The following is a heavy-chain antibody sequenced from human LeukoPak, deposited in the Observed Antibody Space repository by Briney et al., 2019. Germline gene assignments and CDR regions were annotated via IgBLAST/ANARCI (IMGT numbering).Heavy chain of an antibody. J-gene: IGHJ4*02. D-gene: IGHD3-22*01. CDR2: ISGSGGST. Sequence: GGSLRLSCAVSGFTFSSYAMSWVRQAPGKGLEWVSAISGSGGSTYYADSVKGRFTISRDNSKNTLYLQMNSLRAEDTAVYYCAKVYTKSSSGRQYYFDYWGQGTLVTVSS. CDR1: GFTFSSYA. V-gene: IGHV3-23*01. CDR3: AKVYTKSSSGRQYYFDY.